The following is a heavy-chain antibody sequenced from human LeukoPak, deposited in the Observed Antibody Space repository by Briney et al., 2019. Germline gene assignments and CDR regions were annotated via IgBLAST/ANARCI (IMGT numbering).Heavy chain of an antibody. CDR3: ARVAYGSGSYYKGIDY. D-gene: IGHD3-10*01. J-gene: IGHJ4*02. CDR2: MNPNSGNT. CDR1: GYTFTSYD. Sequence: ASVKVSCEASGYTFTSYDINWVRQATGQGLEWMGWMNPNSGNTGYAQKFQGRVTMTRNTSISTAYMELSSLRSEDTAVYYCARVAYGSGSYYKGIDYWGQGTLVTVSS. V-gene: IGHV1-8*01.